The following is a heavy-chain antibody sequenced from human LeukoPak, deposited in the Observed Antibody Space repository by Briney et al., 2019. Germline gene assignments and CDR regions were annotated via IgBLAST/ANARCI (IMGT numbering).Heavy chain of an antibody. CDR1: SGSISSGDFY. CDR2: INYSGNT. D-gene: IGHD3-10*01. V-gene: IGHV4-30-4*01. Sequence: SQTLSLTCTISSGSISSGDFYWTWIRQPPGKGLEWIGYINYSGNTYYNPSLRSQVTLSVDTSKSHFSLKLTSVTAADTAVYYCARGAGPTYGLQRYFDYWGQGTPVTVSS. J-gene: IGHJ4*02. CDR3: ARGAGPTYGLQRYFDY.